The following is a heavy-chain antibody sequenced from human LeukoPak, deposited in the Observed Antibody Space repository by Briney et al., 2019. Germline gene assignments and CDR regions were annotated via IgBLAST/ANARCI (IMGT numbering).Heavy chain of an antibody. D-gene: IGHD5-18*01. CDR1: GGSISSGGYS. CDR2: IYHSGST. CDR3: ARDRPLVDTAMDTLDY. J-gene: IGHJ4*02. V-gene: IGHV4-30-2*01. Sequence: SETLSLTCAVSGGSISSGGYSWSWIRQPPGKGLEWIGYIYHSGSTYYNPSLKSRVTISVDTSKNQFSLKLSSVTAADTAVYYCARDRPLVDTAMDTLDYWGQGTLVTVSS.